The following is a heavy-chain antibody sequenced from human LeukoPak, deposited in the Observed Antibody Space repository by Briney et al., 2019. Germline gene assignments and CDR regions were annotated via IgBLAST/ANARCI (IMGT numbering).Heavy chain of an antibody. CDR3: ARDESLDY. CDR2: ISYDGNQN. CDR1: GFTFSRYA. Sequence: GXSLRLSCAASGFTFSRYAMHWVRQAPGKGLEWVAVISYDGNQNYYADSVKGRFTISRDSSKSTLYLQMNSLRVEDTAVYYCARDESLDYWGQGTLVTVSS. J-gene: IGHJ4*02. V-gene: IGHV3-30*01.